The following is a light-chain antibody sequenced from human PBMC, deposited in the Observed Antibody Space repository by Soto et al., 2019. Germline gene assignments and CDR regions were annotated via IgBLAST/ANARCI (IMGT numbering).Light chain of an antibody. J-gene: IGKJ2*01. Sequence: EIVLTQSPGTLSLSPGERATLSCRASQSVSSSYLAWYQQKPGQAPRLLIYGASSRATGIPDRFSGSGSGTDFTLTISRLEPEDVAVYYCQQYGSSPPYTFGLGTKLEIK. V-gene: IGKV3-20*01. CDR1: QSVSSSY. CDR2: GAS. CDR3: QQYGSSPPYT.